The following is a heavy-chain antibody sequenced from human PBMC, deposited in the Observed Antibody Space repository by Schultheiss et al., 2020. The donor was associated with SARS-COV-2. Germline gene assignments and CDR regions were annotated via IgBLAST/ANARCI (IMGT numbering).Heavy chain of an antibody. CDR2: MNPNSGNT. CDR3: VSELELRRVDY. V-gene: IGHV1-2*02. J-gene: IGHJ4*02. CDR1: GYTFTSYY. Sequence: ASVKVSCKASGYTFTSYYMHWVRQATGQGLEWMGWMNPNSGNTGYAQKFQGRVTMTRDTSISTAYMELSRLRSEDTAVYYCVSELELRRVDYWGQGTLVTVSS. D-gene: IGHD1-7*01.